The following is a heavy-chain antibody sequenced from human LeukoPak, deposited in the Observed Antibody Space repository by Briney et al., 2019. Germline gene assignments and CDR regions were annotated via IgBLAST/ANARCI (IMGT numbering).Heavy chain of an antibody. J-gene: IGHJ3*02. CDR2: ISGSGGST. CDR1: GFTLSTNA. CDR3: AKSGRDFGVVRGAFDI. Sequence: PGGSLRLSCLTSGFTLSTNAMSWVRQAPGKGLEWVSAISGSGGSTYYADSVKGRFTISRDNSKNTLYLQMNSLRAEDTAVYYCAKSGRDFGVVRGAFDIWGQGTMVTVSS. D-gene: IGHD3-3*01. V-gene: IGHV3-23*01.